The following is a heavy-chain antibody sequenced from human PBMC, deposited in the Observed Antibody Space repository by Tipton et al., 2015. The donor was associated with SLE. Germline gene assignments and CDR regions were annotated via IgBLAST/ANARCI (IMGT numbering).Heavy chain of an antibody. V-gene: IGHV3-53*01. CDR3: ARAFAYSFVDY. CDR1: GFTVSSNY. D-gene: IGHD5-18*01. Sequence: GSLRLSCAASGFTVSSNYMSWVRQAPGKGLEWVSVIYSGGSTNYADSVKGRFTISRDNSKNTLYLQMNSLRAEDTAVYYCARAFAYSFVDYWGQGTLVTVSS. J-gene: IGHJ4*02. CDR2: IYSGGST.